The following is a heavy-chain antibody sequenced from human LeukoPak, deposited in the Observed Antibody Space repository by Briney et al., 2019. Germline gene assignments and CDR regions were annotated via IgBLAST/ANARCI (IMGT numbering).Heavy chain of an antibody. J-gene: IGHJ4*02. V-gene: IGHV5-51*01. CDR2: IYPGESDT. D-gene: IGHD3-10*01. CDR3: ARPGSGTIGIDY. CDR1: GYSFTTYW. Sequence: GESLKISCKGSGYSFTTYWIGWVRPMPGKGLEWMGIIYPGESDTRYSPSFQGQVTISADRSIRTAYLQWTSLKASDTAMYYCARPGSGTIGIDYWGQGTLVTVSS.